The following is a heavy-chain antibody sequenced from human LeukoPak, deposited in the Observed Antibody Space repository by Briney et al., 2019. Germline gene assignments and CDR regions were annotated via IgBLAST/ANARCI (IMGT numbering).Heavy chain of an antibody. CDR2: IHYSGST. CDR3: ASVSSRAWFDP. CDR1: GGSISSSSYY. Sequence: SETLSLTCTVSGGSISSSSYYWGWIRQPPGKGLEYIGSIHYSGSTYYNLSLKSRVTISVDTSKNQFSLKLSSVTAADTAVYYCASVSSRAWFDPWGQGTLVTVSS. D-gene: IGHD6-13*01. J-gene: IGHJ5*02. V-gene: IGHV4-39*07.